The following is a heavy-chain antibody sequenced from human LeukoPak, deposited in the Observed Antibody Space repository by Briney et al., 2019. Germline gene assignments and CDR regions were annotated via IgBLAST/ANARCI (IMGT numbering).Heavy chain of an antibody. J-gene: IGHJ4*02. Sequence: GGSLRLSCAASGFTFRSYSMNWVRQAPGKGLEWISYITSSSSTKYYADSVQGRFTISRDNAKNSLYLEMNSLTVEDTAVYYCARGVSGNYDFWGEGTYYFDYWGQGILVTVSS. CDR3: ARGVSGNYDFWGEGTYYFDY. V-gene: IGHV3-48*01. CDR2: ITSSSSTK. CDR1: GFTFRSYS. D-gene: IGHD3-3*01.